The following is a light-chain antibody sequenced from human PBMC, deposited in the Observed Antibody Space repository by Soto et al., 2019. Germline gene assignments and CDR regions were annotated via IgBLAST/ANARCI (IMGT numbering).Light chain of an antibody. V-gene: IGKV1-5*03. CDR2: KTS. CDR3: QYYDNYSWT. CDR1: QSIGVW. Sequence: DIPLTQSPSTLSASVGDRVTITCRASQSIGVWLTWYQQKPGKAPKFLIYKTSTLESGVPSRFSGSGSGTEFTLTISSLQPDDFATYEYQYYDNYSWTFGQGTKVEIK. J-gene: IGKJ1*01.